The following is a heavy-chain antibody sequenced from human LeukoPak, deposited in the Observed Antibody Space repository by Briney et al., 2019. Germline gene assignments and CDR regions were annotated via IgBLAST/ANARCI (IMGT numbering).Heavy chain of an antibody. V-gene: IGHV4-30-2*01. J-gene: IGHJ4*02. D-gene: IGHD5-12*01. CDR1: GGSISSGGYS. Sequence: SETLSLTCAVSGGSISSGGYSWSWIRQPPGKGLEWIGYIYHSGSTYYNPSLKSRATISVDRSKNQFSLKLSSVTAADTAVYYCARESGYSGYDYFDYWGQGTLVTVSA. CDR2: IYHSGST. CDR3: ARESGYSGYDYFDY.